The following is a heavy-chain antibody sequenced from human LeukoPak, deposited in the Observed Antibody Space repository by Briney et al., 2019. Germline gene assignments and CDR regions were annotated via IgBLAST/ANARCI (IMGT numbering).Heavy chain of an antibody. D-gene: IGHD3-3*01. J-gene: IGHJ5*02. Sequence: SETLSLTCTVSGGSISTYYWSWIRQPPGKGLDWIGYIYYRGNTNYSPSLKSRVIISVDTSKNQFSLKLSSVTAADTAVYYCARDRSGDDDFWSGYYTNYFDPWGQGTLVTVSS. V-gene: IGHV4-59*01. CDR1: GGSISTYY. CDR3: ARDRSGDDDFWSGYYTNYFDP. CDR2: IYYRGNT.